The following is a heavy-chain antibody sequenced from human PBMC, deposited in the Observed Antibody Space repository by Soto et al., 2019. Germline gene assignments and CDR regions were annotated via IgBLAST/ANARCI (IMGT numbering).Heavy chain of an antibody. CDR2: VSGYNGHT. CDR1: GYTFLSYG. J-gene: IGHJ5*02. CDR3: ARLVGPTSSENWFDH. D-gene: IGHD1-26*01. Sequence: QVKLEQSGGEVKKPGASVKVSCKASGYTFLSYGITWVRQAPGQGLEWMGWVSGYNGHTNYAQKFQGRVTMTRDMSTAKAYKELRNLRYDDTAVYYCARLVGPTSSENWFDHRGQGTLVNVST. V-gene: IGHV1-18*01.